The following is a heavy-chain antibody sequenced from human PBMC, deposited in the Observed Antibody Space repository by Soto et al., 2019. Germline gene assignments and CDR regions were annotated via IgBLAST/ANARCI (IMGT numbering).Heavy chain of an antibody. CDR1: GGTFSSYA. J-gene: IGHJ4*02. Sequence: QVQLVQSGAEVKKPGSSVKVSCKASGGTFSSYAISWVRQAPGQGLEWMGGIIPIFGTANYAQKFQGRVTITAAESTSTAYMELSSLSSEATAVYYCASERGDYGGNPAIDYWGQGTLVTVSS. D-gene: IGHD4-17*01. CDR3: ASERGDYGGNPAIDY. CDR2: IIPIFGTA. V-gene: IGHV1-69*12.